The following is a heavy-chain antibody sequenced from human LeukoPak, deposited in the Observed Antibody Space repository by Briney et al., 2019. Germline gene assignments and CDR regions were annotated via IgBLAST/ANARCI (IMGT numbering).Heavy chain of an antibody. J-gene: IGHJ6*02. CDR1: GGTFSSYA. CDR2: IIPIFGTA. Sequence: SVKVSCKASGGTFSSYAISWVRQAPGQGLEWMGGIIPIFGTANYAQKFQGRVTITADESTSTAYMELSSLRSEDTAVYYCARRRHDSSGYYYYYYGMDVWGQGTTVTVSS. CDR3: ARRRHDSSGYYYYYYGMDV. D-gene: IGHD3-22*01. V-gene: IGHV1-69*13.